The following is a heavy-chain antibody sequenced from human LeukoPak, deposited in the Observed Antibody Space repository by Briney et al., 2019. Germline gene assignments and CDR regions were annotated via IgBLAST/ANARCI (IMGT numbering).Heavy chain of an antibody. CDR3: ARSRTYSWYVNSSGWYSWFDP. CDR1: GGSFSGYY. V-gene: IGHV4-34*01. CDR2: INHSGST. J-gene: IGHJ5*02. D-gene: IGHD6-19*01. Sequence: SETLSLTCAVYGGSFSGYYWSWIRQPPGKGLEWIGEINHSGSTNYNPSLKSRVTISVDTSKNQFSLKLSSVTAADTAVYYCARSRTYSWYVNSSGWYSWFDPWGLGTLVTVSS.